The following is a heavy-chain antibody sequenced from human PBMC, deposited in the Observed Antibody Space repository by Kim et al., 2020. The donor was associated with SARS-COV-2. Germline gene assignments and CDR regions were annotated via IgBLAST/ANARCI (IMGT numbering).Heavy chain of an antibody. CDR3: AKDGCGGDCRDIDK. Sequence: GGSLRLSCAASRFTFSSFGMHWVRQAPGKGLEWVAVISYDGSKKYYADSVKGRFTISRDNSKNTLYLQMNSLRGEDTAVYYCAKDGCGGDCRDIDKWGQGTLVTVSS. V-gene: IGHV3-30*18. J-gene: IGHJ4*02. CDR1: RFTFSSFG. CDR2: ISYDGSKK. D-gene: IGHD2-21*02.